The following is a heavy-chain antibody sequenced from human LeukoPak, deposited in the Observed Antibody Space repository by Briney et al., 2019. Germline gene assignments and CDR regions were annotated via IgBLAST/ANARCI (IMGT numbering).Heavy chain of an antibody. J-gene: IGHJ4*02. CDR3: ARANGRRYCSGGSCYRESDYFDY. CDR1: GFTFSSYS. Sequence: AGGSLRLSCAASGFTFSSYSMTWVRQAPGKGLEWVSSISSSSSYIYYADSVKGRFTISRDNAKNSLYLQMNSLRAEDTAVYYCARANGRRYCSGGSCYRESDYFDYWGQGTLVTVSS. CDR2: ISSSSSYI. V-gene: IGHV3-21*01. D-gene: IGHD2-15*01.